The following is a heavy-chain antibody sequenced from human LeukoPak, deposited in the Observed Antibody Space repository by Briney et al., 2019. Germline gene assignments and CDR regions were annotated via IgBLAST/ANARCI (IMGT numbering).Heavy chain of an antibody. Sequence: SETLSLTCTVSGGSISSYYWSWIRQPPGKGLEWSGFIFYSGTTNYNPSLKSRVTISVDTSTNQFSLKLSSVTAADTAVYDCARGGWNKFDYWGQGTLVTVSS. CDR3: ARGGWNKFDY. CDR1: GGSISSYY. D-gene: IGHD3-22*01. J-gene: IGHJ4*02. CDR2: IFYSGTT. V-gene: IGHV4-59*01.